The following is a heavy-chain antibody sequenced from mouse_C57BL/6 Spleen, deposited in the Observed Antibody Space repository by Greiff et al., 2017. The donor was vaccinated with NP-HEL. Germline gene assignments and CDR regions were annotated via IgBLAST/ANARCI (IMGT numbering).Heavy chain of an antibody. V-gene: IGHV1-81*01. CDR1: GYTFTSYG. Sequence: QVQLQQSGAELARPGASVKLSCKASGYTFTSYGTSWVKQRTGQGLEWIGEIYPRSGNTYYNEKFKGKATLTADKSSSTAYMELRSLTSEDSAVYFCARSDYGSSLYYFDYWGQGTTLTVSS. CDR2: IYPRSGNT. D-gene: IGHD1-1*01. CDR3: ARSDYGSSLYYFDY. J-gene: IGHJ2*01.